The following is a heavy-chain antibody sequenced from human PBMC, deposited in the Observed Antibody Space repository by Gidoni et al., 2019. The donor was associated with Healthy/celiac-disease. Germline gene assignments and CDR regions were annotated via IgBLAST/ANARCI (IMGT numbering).Heavy chain of an antibody. D-gene: IGHD4-17*01. CDR3: ARLHDYGGQIDY. CDR1: GLTVSSNY. CDR2: SYSGGST. J-gene: IGHJ4*02. Sequence: EAQLLESAGGLIQPGGSLRLSCAPSGLTVSSNYMSWVRQAPGKGLEWVSVSYSGGSTYYTDSVKGRLTLSRDNSKNTLYLQMNSLRAEDTAVYYCARLHDYGGQIDYRGQGTLVTVSS. V-gene: IGHV3-53*01.